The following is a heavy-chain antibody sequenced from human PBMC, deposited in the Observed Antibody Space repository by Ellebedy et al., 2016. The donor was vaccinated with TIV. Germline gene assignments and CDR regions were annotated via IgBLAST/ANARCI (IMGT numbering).Heavy chain of an antibody. CDR1: GFTFSSYA. D-gene: IGHD3-10*01. CDR3: ARRLGEMGNYHGMDV. V-gene: IGHV3-23*01. J-gene: IGHJ6*02. CDR2: ISGSGGST. Sequence: GESLKISCAASGFTFSSYAMSWVRQAPGKGLEWVSTISGSGGSTRYADSVKGRITISRDNSKNTLYLQMNSLRGEDTAVYYCARRLGEMGNYHGMDVWGQGTTVTVSS.